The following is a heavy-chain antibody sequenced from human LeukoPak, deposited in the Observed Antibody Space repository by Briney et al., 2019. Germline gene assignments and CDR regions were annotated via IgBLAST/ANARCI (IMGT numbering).Heavy chain of an antibody. CDR3: AARYYYNSSGYSN. CDR1: GFTFTSSA. CDR2: IVVGSGNT. V-gene: IGHV1-58*02. J-gene: IGHJ4*02. Sequence: SVKVSCKASGFTFTSSAMQWVRQARRQRLEWIGWIVVGSGNTNYAQKFQERVTITRDMSTSTAYMELSSLRSEDTAVYYCAARYYYNSSGYSNWGQGTLVTVPS. D-gene: IGHD3-22*01.